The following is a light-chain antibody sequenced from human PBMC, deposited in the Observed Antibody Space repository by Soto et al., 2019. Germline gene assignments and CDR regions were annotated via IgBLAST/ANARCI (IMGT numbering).Light chain of an antibody. V-gene: IGKV3-11*01. CDR2: DAS. Sequence: EIVLTQSPATLSLSPGERATLSCRASQNVSTYLAWYQQKPGQAPRLLLYDASNRATGIPARFSGSGSGTDFTLPISCLEPEDFAVYYCQQRTNWLTFGPGTKVDIK. CDR1: QNVSTY. J-gene: IGKJ3*01. CDR3: QQRTNWLT.